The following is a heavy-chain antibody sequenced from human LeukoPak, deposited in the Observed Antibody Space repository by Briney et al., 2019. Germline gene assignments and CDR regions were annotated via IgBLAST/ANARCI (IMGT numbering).Heavy chain of an antibody. CDR1: GFTFSDYW. D-gene: IGHD3-22*01. J-gene: IGHJ4*02. CDR2: IKQGGSEK. CDR3: AKDRRFLSNYYDSSGYLDY. V-gene: IGHV3-7*01. Sequence: GGSLRLSCAASGFTFSDYWMTWVRQAPGKGLEWVANIKQGGSEKYYVDSVKGRFTISSDNSKNTLYLQMNSLRAEDTAVYYCAKDRRFLSNYYDSSGYLDYWGQGTLVTVSS.